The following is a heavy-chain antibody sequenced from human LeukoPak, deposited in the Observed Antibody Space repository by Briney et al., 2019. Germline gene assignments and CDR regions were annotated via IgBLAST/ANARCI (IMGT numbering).Heavy chain of an antibody. Sequence: GGSLRLSCAASGFTFDDYTMHWVRQAPGKGLEWVSLISWDGGSTYYADSVKGRFTISRDNSKNSLYLQMNSLRTEDTALYYCAGGSGSYLYGRYYYGMDVWGQGTTVTVSS. CDR3: AGGSGSYLYGRYYYGMDV. CDR1: GFTFDDYT. V-gene: IGHV3-43*01. D-gene: IGHD3-10*01. CDR2: ISWDGGST. J-gene: IGHJ6*02.